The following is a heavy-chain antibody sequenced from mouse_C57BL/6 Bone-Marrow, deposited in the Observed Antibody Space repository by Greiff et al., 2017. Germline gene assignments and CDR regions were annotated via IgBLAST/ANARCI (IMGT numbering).Heavy chain of an antibody. CDR3: ARGENWFAY. J-gene: IGHJ3*01. CDR1: GYAFSSSW. V-gene: IGHV1-82*01. Sequence: QVQLKQSGPELVKPGASVKISCKASGYAFSSSWMNWVKQRPGKGLEWIGRIYPGDGDTNYNGKFKGKATLTADKSSSTAYMQLSSLTSEDSAVYFCARGENWFAYWGQGTLVTVSA. CDR2: IYPGDGDT.